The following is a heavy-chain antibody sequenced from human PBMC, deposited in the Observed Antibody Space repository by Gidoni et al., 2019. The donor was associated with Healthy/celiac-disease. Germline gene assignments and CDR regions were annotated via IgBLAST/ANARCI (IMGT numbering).Heavy chain of an antibody. D-gene: IGHD3-22*01. V-gene: IGHV4-34*01. J-gene: IGHJ4*02. Sequence: QVQLQQWGAGLLKPSETLSLTCAVNVGSFSGYYWSWIRRPPGKGLEWLGEINHSGSTNYNPSLKSRVTISVDTSKNQFSLKLSSVTAADTAVYYCALRRWLLIGFVYWGQGTLVTVSA. CDR2: INHSGST. CDR1: VGSFSGYY. CDR3: ALRRWLLIGFVY.